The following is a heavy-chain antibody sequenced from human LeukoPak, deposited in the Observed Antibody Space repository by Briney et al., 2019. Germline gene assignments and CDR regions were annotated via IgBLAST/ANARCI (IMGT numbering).Heavy chain of an antibody. J-gene: IGHJ4*02. Sequence: SETLSLTCTVSGGSISSYYWSWIRQPAGKGLEWIGRIYTSGSTNYNPSLKRRVTISVDKSKNQFSLKLSSVTAADTAVYYCARGGSGYDRAYYYFDYWGQGTLVTVSS. CDR3: ARGGSGYDRAYYYFDY. V-gene: IGHV4-4*07. CDR1: GGSISSYY. CDR2: IYTSGST. D-gene: IGHD5-12*01.